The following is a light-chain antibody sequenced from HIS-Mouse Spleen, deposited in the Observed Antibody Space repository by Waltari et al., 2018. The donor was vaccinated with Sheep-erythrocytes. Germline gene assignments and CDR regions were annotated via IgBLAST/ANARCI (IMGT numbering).Light chain of an antibody. J-gene: IGLJ3*02. CDR1: VLAKKY. CDR3: YSAADNNLGV. V-gene: IGLV3-27*01. Sequence: SYELTQPSSVSVSPGQTARITCSGDVLAKKYARWFQQKPGQAPVLVIYTDSERPSGLPGRFAGASSGTTVTLTISGAQVEDEADYYCYSAADNNLGVFGGGTKLTVL. CDR2: TDS.